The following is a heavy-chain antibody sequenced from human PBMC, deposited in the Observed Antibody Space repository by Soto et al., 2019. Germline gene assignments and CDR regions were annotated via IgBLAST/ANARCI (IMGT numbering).Heavy chain of an antibody. J-gene: IGHJ6*02. Sequence: QVQLVQSGAEVTKPGSSVKVSCKASGGTFSSYAISWVRQAPGQGLEWMGGIIPISGTANYAQKFQGRVTMTADESTSTAYMELSSQRSEDTAVYYCARSQGSSTSLEIYYYYYYGMDVWGQGTTVTVPS. CDR1: GGTFSSYA. CDR2: IIPISGTA. CDR3: ARSQGSSTSLEIYYYYYYGMDV. V-gene: IGHV1-69*01. D-gene: IGHD2-2*01.